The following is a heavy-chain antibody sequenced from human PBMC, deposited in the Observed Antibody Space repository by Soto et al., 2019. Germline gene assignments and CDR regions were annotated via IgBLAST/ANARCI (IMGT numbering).Heavy chain of an antibody. CDR3: ARDGIAAAGYNWFDP. J-gene: IGHJ5*02. D-gene: IGHD6-13*01. Sequence: EASVKVSCKASGGTFSSYAISWVRQAPGQGLEWMGGIIPIFGTANYAQKFQGRVTITADESTSTAYMELSSLRSEDTAVYYCARDGIAAAGYNWFDPWGQGTLVTVSS. CDR2: IIPIFGTA. V-gene: IGHV1-69*13. CDR1: GGTFSSYA.